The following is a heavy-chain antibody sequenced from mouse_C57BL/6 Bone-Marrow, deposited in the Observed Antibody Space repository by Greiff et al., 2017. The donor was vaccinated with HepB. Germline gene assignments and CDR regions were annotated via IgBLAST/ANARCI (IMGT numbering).Heavy chain of an antibody. CDR1: GFTFSNYW. Sequence: EVKLVESGGGLVQPGGSMKLSCVASGFTFSNYWMNWVRQSPEKGLEWVAQIRLKSDNYATHYAESVKGRFTISRDDSKSSVYLQMNNLRAEDTGIYYCTGGGYYLAWFAYWGQGTLVTVSA. CDR2: IRLKSDNYAT. D-gene: IGHD1-1*01. V-gene: IGHV6-3*01. J-gene: IGHJ3*01. CDR3: TGGGYYLAWFAY.